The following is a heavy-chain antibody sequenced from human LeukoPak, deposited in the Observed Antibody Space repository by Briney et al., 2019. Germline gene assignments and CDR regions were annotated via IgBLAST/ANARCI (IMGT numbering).Heavy chain of an antibody. V-gene: IGHV1-46*01. J-gene: IGHJ6*03. D-gene: IGHD3-22*01. CDR2: INPSGGST. CDR3: ARELHYYDSSDYQYYYMDV. Sequence: ASVKVSCKASGYTFTSYYMHWVRQAPGQGLEWMGIINPSGGSTSYAQKFQGRVTMTRDTSTSTVYMELRSLRSDDTAVYYCARELHYYDSSDYQYYYMDVWGKGTTVTISS. CDR1: GYTFTSYY.